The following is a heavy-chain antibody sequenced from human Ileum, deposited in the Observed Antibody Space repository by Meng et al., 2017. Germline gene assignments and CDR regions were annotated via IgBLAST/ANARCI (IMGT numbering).Heavy chain of an antibody. V-gene: IGHV3-23*01. D-gene: IGHD5-18*01. CDR1: GFTFSSYA. Sequence: EVQLLESGGGLVQPGGSLRFSCAASGFTFSSYAMSWGRKDPGKGLEWVGNRTYYADSVKGRLTISREDSKNTLYLRMNSLRAEDTAVYFCAKNPGYSSGSYYFDYWGQGTLVTVSS. CDR3: AKNPGYSSGSYYFDY. CDR2: GNRT. J-gene: IGHJ4*02.